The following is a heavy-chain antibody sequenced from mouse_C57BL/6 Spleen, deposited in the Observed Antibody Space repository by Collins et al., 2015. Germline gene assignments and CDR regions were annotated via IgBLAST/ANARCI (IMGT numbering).Heavy chain of an antibody. CDR3: ARHYDGYPYWYFDV. CDR1: GYSITSDYA. CDR2: ISYSGNT. V-gene: IGHV3-2*02. Sequence: DVQLQESGPGLVKPSQSLSLTCTVTGYSITSDYAWNWIRQFPGNKLEWMGYISYSGNTSYNPSLKSRISITRDTSKNQFFLQLNSVTTEDTATYYCARHYDGYPYWYFDVWGAGTTVTVSS. J-gene: IGHJ1*01. D-gene: IGHD2-3*01.